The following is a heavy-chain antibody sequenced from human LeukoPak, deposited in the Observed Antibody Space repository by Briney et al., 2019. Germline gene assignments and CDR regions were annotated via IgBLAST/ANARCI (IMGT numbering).Heavy chain of an antibody. J-gene: IGHJ6*04. CDR2: FYYSGST. V-gene: IGHV4-59*01. CDR1: GGSISCYY. D-gene: IGHD3-9*01. Sequence: SATLFFTCTFSGGSISCYYWCWIRQPPGKGVEWVGIFYYSGSTNYNPSLKGRVTISGDTSKNQFSLKLSSVTAADTAVYYCARDGPPDILTGTYYGMDVWGKGTTVTVSS. CDR3: ARDGPPDILTGTYYGMDV.